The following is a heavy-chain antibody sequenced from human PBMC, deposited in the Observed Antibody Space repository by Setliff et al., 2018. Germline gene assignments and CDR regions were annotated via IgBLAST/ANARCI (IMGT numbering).Heavy chain of an antibody. CDR3: AREVGATSWYFHL. Sequence: SETLSLTCTVSGGSISSYYWSWIRQPAGKGLEWIGHIYIGGSANYNPSLKSRVTMPIDTSKNQFSLKLNSVTAADMAVYYCAREVGATSWYFHLWGRGTLVTVSS. J-gene: IGHJ2*01. CDR1: GGSISSYY. D-gene: IGHD1-26*01. V-gene: IGHV4-4*07. CDR2: IYIGGSA.